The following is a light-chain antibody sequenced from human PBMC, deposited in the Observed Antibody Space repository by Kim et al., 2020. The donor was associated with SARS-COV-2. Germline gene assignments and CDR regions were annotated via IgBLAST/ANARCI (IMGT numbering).Light chain of an antibody. CDR1: QSISSW. CDR2: KAS. J-gene: IGKJ2*01. CDR3: QQYKSYSLGT. V-gene: IGKV1-5*03. Sequence: DIQMTQSPSTLSAFVGDRVTITCRASQSISSWLAWYQQKPGKAPNLLIYKASNLESGVPSRFSGSGSGTEFTLTISSLQPEDFATYYCQQYKSYSLGTFGQGTKLEI.